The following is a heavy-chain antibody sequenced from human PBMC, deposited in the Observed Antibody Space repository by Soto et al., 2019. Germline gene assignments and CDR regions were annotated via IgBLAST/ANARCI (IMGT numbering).Heavy chain of an antibody. V-gene: IGHV3-7*01. CDR1: GFSFSNVW. CDR3: ARDFRFTYNFDSSSSGIDY. J-gene: IGHJ4*01. D-gene: IGHD3-22*01. Sequence: GGSLRLSCAASGFSFSNVWMTWVRQAPGKGLECLACINPDGSEKYYVDSVKGRFTVSRDNARNSLYVQMNSLRADDTAVYFCARDFRFTYNFDSSSSGIDYWGHGT. CDR2: INPDGSEK.